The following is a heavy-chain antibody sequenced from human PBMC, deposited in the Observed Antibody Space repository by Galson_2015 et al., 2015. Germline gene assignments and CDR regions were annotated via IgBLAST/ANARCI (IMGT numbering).Heavy chain of an antibody. CDR3: ARASQDCSRSICPYSY. CDR1: GGSFNIYA. D-gene: IGHD3-3*02. J-gene: IGHJ4*02. V-gene: IGHV1-69*13. CDR2: IIPIFGTS. Sequence: VKVSCKASGGSFNIYAISWVRQAPGQGPQWMGGIIPIFGTSNYAQKFQGRVTITADKSTNTAYMELRGLRSEDTAVYYCARASQDCSRSICPYSYWGQGTLVTVSS.